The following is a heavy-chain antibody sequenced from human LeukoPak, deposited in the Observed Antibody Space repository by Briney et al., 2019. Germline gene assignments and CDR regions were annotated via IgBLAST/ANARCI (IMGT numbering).Heavy chain of an antibody. V-gene: IGHV3-21*05. CDR1: GFTFSRYS. CDR2: ISSSSSAI. Sequence: GGSLRLSCAASGFTFSRYSMNWVRQAPGKGLEWVSYISSSSSAIYYAASVKGRFTISRDNAKNSLYLQMNSLRAEDTAVYYCAREVTYYYGSGSSYWGQGTLVTVSS. D-gene: IGHD3-10*01. J-gene: IGHJ4*02. CDR3: AREVTYYYGSGSSY.